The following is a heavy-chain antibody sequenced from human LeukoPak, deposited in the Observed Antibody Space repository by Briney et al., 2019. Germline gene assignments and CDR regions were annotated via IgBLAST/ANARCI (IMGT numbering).Heavy chain of an antibody. CDR1: GFTFDTYG. CDR3: AKEKAIGTINYGLDV. J-gene: IGHJ6*02. D-gene: IGHD1-1*01. V-gene: IGHV3-30*18. Sequence: PGGSLRLSCAASGFTFDTYGMLWVRQAPGKGLEWVAVIAYDGSNKYYADSVKGRFTISRDNSKNTLYLQMNSLRGEDTAVYYCAKEKAIGTINYGLDVWGQGTTVPSP. CDR2: IAYDGSNK.